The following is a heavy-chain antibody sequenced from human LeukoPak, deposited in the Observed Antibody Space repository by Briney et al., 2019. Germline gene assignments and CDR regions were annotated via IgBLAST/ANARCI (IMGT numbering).Heavy chain of an antibody. CDR3: ARDRVAVAGTNGY. Sequence: SETLSLTCTVSGGSISSYYWSWIRQPAGKGLEWIGSIYYSGSTYYNPSLKSRVTISVDTSKNQFSLKLSSVTAADTAVYYCARDRVAVAGTNGYWGQGTLVTVSS. D-gene: IGHD6-19*01. CDR1: GGSISSYY. CDR2: IYYSGST. V-gene: IGHV4-4*07. J-gene: IGHJ4*02.